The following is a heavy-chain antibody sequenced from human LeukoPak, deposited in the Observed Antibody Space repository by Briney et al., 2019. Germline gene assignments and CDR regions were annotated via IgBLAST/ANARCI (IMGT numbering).Heavy chain of an antibody. CDR2: IYPGDSDT. V-gene: IGHV5-51*01. D-gene: IGHD3-22*01. CDR3: ATQGRYYYDSSGYSAYDP. Sequence: GESLKISCKGSGYSFTSYWIGWVRQLPGKGLEWMGIIYPGDSDTRYSPSFQGQVTISADKSISTAYLQWSSLKASDTAMYYCATQGRYYYDSSGYSAYDPWGQGTLVTVSS. J-gene: IGHJ5*02. CDR1: GYSFTSYW.